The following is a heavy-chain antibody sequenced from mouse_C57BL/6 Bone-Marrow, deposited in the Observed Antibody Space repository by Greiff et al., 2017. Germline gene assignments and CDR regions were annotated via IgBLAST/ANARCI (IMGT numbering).Heavy chain of an antibody. D-gene: IGHD1-1*01. Sequence: QLQQPGAELVKPGASVKMSCKASGYTFTSYWITWVKQRPGQGLEWIGDIYPGSGSTNYNEKFKSKATLTVDTSSSTAYMQLSSLTSEDSAVYYCALVITTVVAHYFDYWGQGTTLTVSS. CDR1: GYTFTSYW. CDR3: ALVITTVVAHYFDY. V-gene: IGHV1-55*01. CDR2: IYPGSGST. J-gene: IGHJ2*01.